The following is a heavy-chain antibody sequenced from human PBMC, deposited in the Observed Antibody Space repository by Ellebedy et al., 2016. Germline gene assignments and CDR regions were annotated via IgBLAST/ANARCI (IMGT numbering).Heavy chain of an antibody. CDR2: IRSEAYGGTT. CDR3: ARGGS. J-gene: IGHJ4*02. D-gene: IGHD3-10*01. V-gene: IGHV3-49*02. CDR1: GFSVGNNY. Sequence: GESLKISCVVSGFSVGNNYMSWVRRAPGKGLEWVGLIRSEAYGGTTEYAASVKGRFTISRDDSKSIAYLQMNSLKTDDTAVYYCARGGSWGQGTLVTVSS.